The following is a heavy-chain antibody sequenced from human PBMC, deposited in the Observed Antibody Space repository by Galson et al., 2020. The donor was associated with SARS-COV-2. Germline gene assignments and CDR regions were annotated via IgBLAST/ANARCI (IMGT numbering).Heavy chain of an antibody. J-gene: IGHJ4*02. CDR2: MFSSGSA. V-gene: IGHV4-59*08. CDR3: ARSESGNDSGDY. D-gene: IGHD5-12*01. Sequence: ETSETLSLTCSVSGSSISHYHWSWIRQPPGKGLEWIGYMFSSGSASYNPSLRSRVTISVGTSNNQFSLKVTSVTAADTAVYYCARSESGNDSGDYWGQGTLVTVSS. CDR1: GSSISHYH.